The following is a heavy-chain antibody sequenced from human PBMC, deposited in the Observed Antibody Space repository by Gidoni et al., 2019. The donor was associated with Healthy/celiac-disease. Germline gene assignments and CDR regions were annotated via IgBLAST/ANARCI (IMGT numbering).Heavy chain of an antibody. J-gene: IGHJ6*02. V-gene: IGHV1-69*01. Sequence: QVQLVQSGAEVKKPGSSVKVSCKASGGTFSSYAISWVRQAPGQGLEWMGGIIPIFGTANYAQKFQGRVTITADESTSTAYMELSSLRSEDTAVYYCARVLTMVQGPWDYYYGMDVWGQGTTVTVSS. CDR2: IIPIFGTA. CDR1: GGTFSSYA. CDR3: ARVLTMVQGPWDYYYGMDV. D-gene: IGHD3-10*01.